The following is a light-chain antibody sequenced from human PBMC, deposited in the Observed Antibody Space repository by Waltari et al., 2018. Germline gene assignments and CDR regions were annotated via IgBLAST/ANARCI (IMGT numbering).Light chain of an antibody. Sequence: SYVLTQPPSVSVAPGETARLTCGGNNIESKSVHWYRQRPGQAPVLVISYESDRPSVIPDRLSGSNSGNTATRTSSRVEAGDEADYYCQVWDANTDPGVFGTGTEVTVL. CDR3: QVWDANTDPGV. CDR1: NIESKS. CDR2: YES. J-gene: IGLJ1*01. V-gene: IGLV3-21*01.